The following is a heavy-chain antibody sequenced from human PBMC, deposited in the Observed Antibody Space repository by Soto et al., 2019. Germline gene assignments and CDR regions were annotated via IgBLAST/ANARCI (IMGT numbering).Heavy chain of an antibody. D-gene: IGHD2-15*01. CDR3: ARSSGGSGGTDFDY. Sequence: SETLSLTCTVSGGSISSGGYYWSWIRQHPGKGLEWIGYIYYSGSTYYNPSLKSRVTISVDTSKNQFSLKLSSVTAADTAVYYCARSSGGSGGTDFDYWGQGTLVTVSS. CDR1: GGSISSGGYY. CDR2: IYYSGST. V-gene: IGHV4-31*03. J-gene: IGHJ4*02.